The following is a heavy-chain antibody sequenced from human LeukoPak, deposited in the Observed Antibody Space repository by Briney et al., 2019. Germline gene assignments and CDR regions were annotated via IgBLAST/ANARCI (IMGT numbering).Heavy chain of an antibody. CDR3: AREGQSPSYYMDV. CDR1: GLTFSNYE. Sequence: PGGSLRLSCAASGLTFSNYEMNWVRQAPGKGLEWLSYISSSSNMIFYADSVKGRFTISRDNSKNTLFLQMNSLRAEDTAVYYCAREGQSPSYYMDVWGKGTTVTVSS. V-gene: IGHV3-48*03. CDR2: ISSSSNMI. J-gene: IGHJ6*03.